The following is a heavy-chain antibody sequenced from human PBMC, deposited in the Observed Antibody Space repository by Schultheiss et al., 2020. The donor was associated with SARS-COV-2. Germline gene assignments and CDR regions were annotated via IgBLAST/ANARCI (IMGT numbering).Heavy chain of an antibody. Sequence: ASVKVSCKASGYTFTSYGISWVRQAPGQGLEWMGWISAYNGNTNYAQKLQGRVTMTTDTSTSTAYMELRSLRSDDTAVYYCARRVAAAGDYYYYGMDVWGQGTTVTVSS. CDR1: GYTFTSYG. CDR2: ISAYNGNT. J-gene: IGHJ6*02. V-gene: IGHV1-18*01. CDR3: ARRVAAAGDYYYYGMDV. D-gene: IGHD6-13*01.